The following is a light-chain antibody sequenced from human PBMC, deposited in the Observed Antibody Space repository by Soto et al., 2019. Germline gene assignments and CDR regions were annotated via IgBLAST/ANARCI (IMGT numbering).Light chain of an antibody. CDR1: QGVSSC. CDR2: DAS. V-gene: IGKV1D-16*01. CDR3: EQHCSSSGT. Sequence: DIELTQSPSTLSVSVGDRVTITCRASQGVSSCLAWYQQKPDKAPKPLIYDASSLQGGVLSGFSGGRWGTKDPTSIISRQSVEFAVHYYEQHCSSSGTFGQGTRLEIK. J-gene: IGKJ5*01.